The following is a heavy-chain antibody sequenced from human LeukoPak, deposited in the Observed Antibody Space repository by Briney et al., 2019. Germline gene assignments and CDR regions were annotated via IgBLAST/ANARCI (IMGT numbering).Heavy chain of an antibody. V-gene: IGHV5-10-1*01. CDR1: GYSFTSYW. D-gene: IGHD3-10*01. CDR2: IDPSGSYT. J-gene: IGHJ6*04. Sequence: GESLRISCKGSGYSFTSYWISWVRQMPGKGLEWMGRIDPSGSYTNYSPSFQGHVTISADKSISTAYLQWSSLKASDTAMYYCARQTMVRGVYYYGMDVWGKGTTVTVSS. CDR3: ARQTMVRGVYYYGMDV.